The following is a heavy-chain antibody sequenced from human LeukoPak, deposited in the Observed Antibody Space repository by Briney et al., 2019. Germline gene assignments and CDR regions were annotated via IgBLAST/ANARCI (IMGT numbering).Heavy chain of an antibody. CDR1: GGSFSGYY. J-gene: IGHJ5*02. CDR3: ARLYCSSTSCSYRGWFDP. CDR2: INHSGST. Sequence: SETLSLTCAVYGGSFSGYYWSWIRQPPGKGLEWIGEINHSGSTNYNPSLKSRVTISVDTSKNQFSLKLSSVTAADTAVYYCARLYCSSTSCSYRGWFDPWGQGTLVTVSS. V-gene: IGHV4-34*01. D-gene: IGHD2-2*01.